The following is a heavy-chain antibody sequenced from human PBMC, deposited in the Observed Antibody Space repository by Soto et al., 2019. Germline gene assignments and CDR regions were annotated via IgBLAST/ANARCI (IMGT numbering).Heavy chain of an antibody. CDR3: ARQIYDSDTGPNFQYYFDS. Sequence: GESLKISCKGSGYSFAGYWITWVRQKPGKGLEWMGRIDPSDSQTYYSPSFRGHVTISVTKSITTVFLQWSSLRASDTAMYHCARQIYDSDTGPNFQYYFDSWGQGTPVTVSS. CDR1: GYSFAGYW. V-gene: IGHV5-10-1*01. J-gene: IGHJ4*02. D-gene: IGHD3-22*01. CDR2: IDPSDSQT.